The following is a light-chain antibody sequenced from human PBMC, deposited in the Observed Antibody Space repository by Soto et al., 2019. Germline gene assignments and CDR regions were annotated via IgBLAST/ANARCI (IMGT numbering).Light chain of an antibody. CDR2: LNSDGSH. J-gene: IGLJ2*01. V-gene: IGLV4-69*01. CDR1: SGHSSYA. CDR3: QTWVSGTV. Sequence: QLVLTQSPSASASLGASVKLTCTLSSGHSSYAIAWHQQQPEKGPRYLMKLNSDGSHSKGDGIPDRFSGSSSGAERYLTISSLQSEGEADYYCQTWVSGTVFGGGTKLTVL.